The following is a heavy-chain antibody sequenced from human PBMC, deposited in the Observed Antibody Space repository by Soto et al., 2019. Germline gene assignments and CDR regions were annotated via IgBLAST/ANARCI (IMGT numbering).Heavy chain of an antibody. Sequence: PGGSLRLSCAASGFTFSSYAMHWVRQAPGKGLEWVAVISYDGSNKYYADSVKGRFTISRDNSKNTLYLQMNSLRAEDTAVYYCAGDRDTAMVYYYYGMDVWGQGTTVTVSS. J-gene: IGHJ6*02. V-gene: IGHV3-30-3*01. D-gene: IGHD5-18*01. CDR2: ISYDGSNK. CDR3: AGDRDTAMVYYYYGMDV. CDR1: GFTFSSYA.